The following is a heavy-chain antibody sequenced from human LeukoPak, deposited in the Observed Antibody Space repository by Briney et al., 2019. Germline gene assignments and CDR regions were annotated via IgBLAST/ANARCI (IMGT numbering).Heavy chain of an antibody. V-gene: IGHV3-23*01. Sequence: GGSLRLSCAASGFTFSSYAMTWVRQAPGKGLEWVSAIGHSGGSTYYADSVKGRFTISRDNSKNTLYLQMNSLRAEDTAVYYCAKGGASGSYYNGHYFDHWGQGTLVTVSS. J-gene: IGHJ4*02. D-gene: IGHD3-10*01. CDR2: IGHSGGST. CDR1: GFTFSSYA. CDR3: AKGGASGSYYNGHYFDH.